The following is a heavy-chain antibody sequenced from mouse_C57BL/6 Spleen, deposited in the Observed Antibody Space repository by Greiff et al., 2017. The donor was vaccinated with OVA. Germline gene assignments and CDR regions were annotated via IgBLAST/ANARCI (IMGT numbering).Heavy chain of an antibody. CDR3: ASFYGYDDAMDY. D-gene: IGHD2-2*01. Sequence: VQLQQPGAELVKPGASVKLSCKASGYTFTSYWMHWVKQRPGQGLEWIGMIHPNSGSTNYNEKFKSKARLTVEKSSSTAYMQLSSLTSEDSAVYYCASFYGYDDAMDYWGQGTSVTVSS. J-gene: IGHJ4*01. CDR2: IHPNSGST. CDR1: GYTFTSYW. V-gene: IGHV1-64*01.